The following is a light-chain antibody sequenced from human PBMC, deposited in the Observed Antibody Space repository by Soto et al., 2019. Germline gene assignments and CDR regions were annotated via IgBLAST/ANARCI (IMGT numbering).Light chain of an antibody. V-gene: IGKV3-11*01. CDR1: QSVSSY. CDR3: QQRSNWLT. J-gene: IGKJ4*01. Sequence: EIVLTQSPATLSLSPGERATLSCRASQSVSSYLAWYQQKPGQAPRLLIYDASNRATGIPARFSGSGSGTDFTRTISSLEPEDFALYYCQQRSNWLTFGGGTKVEIK. CDR2: DAS.